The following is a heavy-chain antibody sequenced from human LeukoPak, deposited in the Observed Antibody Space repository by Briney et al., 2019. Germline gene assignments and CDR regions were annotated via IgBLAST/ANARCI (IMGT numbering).Heavy chain of an antibody. J-gene: IGHJ4*02. CDR3: ARGTGTTAYFDY. Sequence: GGSLRLSCAASGFTFTSYAMSWVRQAPGKGLEWVSYISGSSGYTKYADSVKGRFTISRDNAKNSLYLQVNSLRAEDTAVYYCARGTGTTAYFDYWGQGTPVTVSS. CDR2: ISGSSGYT. CDR1: GFTFTSYA. V-gene: IGHV3-21*01. D-gene: IGHD1-1*01.